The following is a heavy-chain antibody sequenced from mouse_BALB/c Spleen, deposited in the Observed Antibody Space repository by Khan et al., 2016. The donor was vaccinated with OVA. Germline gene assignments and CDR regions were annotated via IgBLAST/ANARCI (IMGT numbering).Heavy chain of an antibody. D-gene: IGHD2-10*01. CDR3: ARQPYYHYYLMDY. V-gene: IGHV2-6-1*01. CDR1: GFSLTNYG. Sequence: QVQLKQSGPGLVAPSQSLSITCTISGFSLTNYGVHWVRQPPGKGLEWLVVIWSDGSTTYNSALKSRLSISKDNSKSQVFLKMNSLQTDDTAMYYGARQPYYHYYLMDYWGQGTSVTVSS. J-gene: IGHJ4*01. CDR2: IWSDGST.